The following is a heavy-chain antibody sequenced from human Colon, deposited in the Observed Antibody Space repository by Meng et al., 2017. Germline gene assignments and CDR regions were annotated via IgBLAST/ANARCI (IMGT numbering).Heavy chain of an antibody. CDR3: ARERLGESPDY. CDR2: INPSGGGT. V-gene: IGHV1-46*01. Sequence: QVLLVECGVEVNKPGASGKISVKASDNTFIVAYGHWLRQAPGQGLEWMGIINPSGGGTLYAQKFQGRVTMTSDTSTSTVYMELSSLRSEDTAVYYCARERLGESPDYWGQGTLVTVSS. D-gene: IGHD3-16*01. CDR1: DNTFIVAY. J-gene: IGHJ4*02.